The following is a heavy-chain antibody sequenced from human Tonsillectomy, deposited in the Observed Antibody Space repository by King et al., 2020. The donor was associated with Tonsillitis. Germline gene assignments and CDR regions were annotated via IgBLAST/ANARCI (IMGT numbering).Heavy chain of an antibody. V-gene: IGHV3-9*01. CDR2: MSWNSGSI. D-gene: IGHD3-16*01. Sequence: VQLVESGGGLVQPGRSLRLSCAASGFTFDDYAMHWVRQAPGKGLEWVSGMSWNSGSIGYADSVKGRFTISRDNAKNSLYLQMNSLRAEDTAFYYCAKDIGGGEQCFDYWGQGTLVTVSS. CDR3: AKDIGGGEQCFDY. J-gene: IGHJ4*02. CDR1: GFTFDDYA.